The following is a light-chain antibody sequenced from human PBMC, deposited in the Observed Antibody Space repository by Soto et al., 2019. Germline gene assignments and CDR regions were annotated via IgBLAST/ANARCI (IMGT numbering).Light chain of an antibody. CDR1: QSITNY. CDR3: QQTYTTPEIT. J-gene: IGKJ5*01. Sequence: DIQMTQSPSSLSASVGDRVTMTCRGSQSITNYLNWYQQKPGKAPNLLMYGASYLKSGVPTRFSGSGSGTDFTLTISSLQPEDFAIYYCQQTYTTPEITFGQGTRLE. CDR2: GAS. V-gene: IGKV1-39*01.